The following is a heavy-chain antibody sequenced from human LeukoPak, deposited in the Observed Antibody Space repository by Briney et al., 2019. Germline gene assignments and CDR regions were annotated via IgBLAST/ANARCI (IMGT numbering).Heavy chain of an antibody. CDR3: ARGPPPDFDY. J-gene: IGHJ4*02. Sequence: TSETLSLTCTVSGSSISSYYWSWIRQPPGKGLEWIGYIYYSGSTNYNPSLKSRVTISVDTSKNQFSLKLSSVTAADTAVYYCARGPPPDFDYWGQGTLVTVSS. CDR2: IYYSGST. CDR1: GSSISSYY. V-gene: IGHV4-59*12.